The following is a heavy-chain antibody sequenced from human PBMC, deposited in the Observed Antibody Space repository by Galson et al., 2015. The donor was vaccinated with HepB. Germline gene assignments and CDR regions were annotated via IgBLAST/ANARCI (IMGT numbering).Heavy chain of an antibody. CDR3: AREGTDDSSLHFDY. J-gene: IGHJ4*02. CDR2: IIPIFGTA. V-gene: IGHV1-69*13. Sequence: SVKVSCKASGGTFSSYAISWVRQAPGQGLEWMGGIIPIFGTANYAQKFQGRVTITADESTSTAYMELSSLRSEDTAVYYCAREGTDDSSLHFDYWGQGTLVTVSS. CDR1: GGTFSSYA. D-gene: IGHD3-22*01.